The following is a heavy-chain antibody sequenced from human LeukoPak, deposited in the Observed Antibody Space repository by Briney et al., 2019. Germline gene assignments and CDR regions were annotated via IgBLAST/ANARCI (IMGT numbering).Heavy chain of an antibody. CDR1: GGSISSGSYH. CDR2: IYTSGST. V-gene: IGHV4-61*02. J-gene: IGHJ6*03. Sequence: SDTLSLTCTVSGGSISSGSYHWSWIRQPAGKGLEWIGRIYTSGSTNYNPSLKSRVTISVDTSKNQFSLKLSSVTAADTAVYYCARSYYMDVWGKGTTVTVSS. CDR3: ARSYYMDV.